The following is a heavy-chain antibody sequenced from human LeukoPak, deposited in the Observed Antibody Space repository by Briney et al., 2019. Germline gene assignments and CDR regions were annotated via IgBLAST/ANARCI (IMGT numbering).Heavy chain of an antibody. CDR2: INHSGST. CDR3: ARERYSGSCIDP. Sequence: SETLSLTCAVYGGSFSGYYWSWIRQPPGKGLEWIGEINHSGSTNYNPSLKSRVTISVDTSKNQFSLKLSSVTAADTAVYYCARERYSGSCIDPWGQGTLVTVSS. V-gene: IGHV4-34*01. J-gene: IGHJ5*02. D-gene: IGHD6-13*01. CDR1: GGSFSGYY.